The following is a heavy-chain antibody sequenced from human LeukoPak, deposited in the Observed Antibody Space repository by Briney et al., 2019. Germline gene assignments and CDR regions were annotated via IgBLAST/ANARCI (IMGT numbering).Heavy chain of an antibody. J-gene: IGHJ5*02. CDR3: ARAYCSSTSCYANNWFDP. CDR1: GYTFTSYA. V-gene: IGHV7-4-1*02. D-gene: IGHD2-2*01. Sequence: ASVKVSCKASGYTFTSYAMNWVRQAPGQGLEWMGWINTNTGNPTYAQGFTGRFVFSLDTSVSTAYLQISSLKAEDTAVYYCARAYCSSTSCYANNWFDPWGQGTLVTVSS. CDR2: INTNTGNP.